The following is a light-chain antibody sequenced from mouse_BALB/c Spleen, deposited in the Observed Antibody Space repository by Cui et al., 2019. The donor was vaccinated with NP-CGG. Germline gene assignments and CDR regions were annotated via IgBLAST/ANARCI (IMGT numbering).Light chain of an antibody. J-gene: IGLJ1*01. CDR3: ALWYSNHWV. CDR2: GTN. V-gene: IGLV1*01. CDR1: TGAVTTINY. Sequence: QAVVTQESAITTSPGETVTLTCRSSTGAVTTINYANWVQEKPDHLFTGLIGGTNNRAPGVPARFSGSLIGDKAALTITGAQTEDEAIYFCALWYSNHWVFGGGTKLTVL.